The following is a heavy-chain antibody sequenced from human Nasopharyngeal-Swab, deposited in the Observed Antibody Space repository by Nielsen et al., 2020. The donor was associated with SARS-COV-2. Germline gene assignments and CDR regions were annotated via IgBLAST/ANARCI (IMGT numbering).Heavy chain of an antibody. CDR2: IYYSGST. J-gene: IGHJ6*03. CDR3: ARDKGGMATLDYYYYYYMDV. D-gene: IGHD5-24*01. Sequence: SETRSLTCTVSGGSIRSYYWGWIRQPPGKGLEWIGYIYYSGSTNYNPSLKSRVTISVDTSKNQFSLKLSSVTAADTAVYYCARDKGGMATLDYYYYYYMDVWGKGTTVTVSS. CDR1: GGSIRSYY. V-gene: IGHV4-59*01.